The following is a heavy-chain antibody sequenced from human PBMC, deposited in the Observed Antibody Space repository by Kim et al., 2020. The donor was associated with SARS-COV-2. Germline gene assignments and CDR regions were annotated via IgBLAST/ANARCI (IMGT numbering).Heavy chain of an antibody. CDR1: GFTFSSYG. J-gene: IGHJ4*02. CDR2: ISHEGSKK. Sequence: GGSLRLSCAASGFTFSSYGMHWVRQAPGKGLEWVAVISHEGSKKYYADSVKGRFTISRDNSKNTLYLQMNSLGGEDTAVYYCAKVPQKYWCGGDCSYYFDYWGPGTLVTGPS. CDR3: AKVPQKYWCGGDCSYYFDY. D-gene: IGHD2-21*02. V-gene: IGHV3-30*18.